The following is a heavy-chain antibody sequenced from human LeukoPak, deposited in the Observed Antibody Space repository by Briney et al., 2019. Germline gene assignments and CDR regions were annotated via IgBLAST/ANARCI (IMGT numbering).Heavy chain of an antibody. CDR2: IYYSGST. CDR1: GGSVTSGTYY. V-gene: IGHV4-61*01. CDR3: TRSTDLEAFDI. J-gene: IGHJ3*02. D-gene: IGHD3/OR15-3a*01. Sequence: SETLSLTCTVSGGSVTSGTYYWSWIRQPPGKGLEWIGYIYYSGSTNYNPSLKSRVTVSVDTSKNQCSLKLSSVTTADTAVYYCTRSTDLEAFDIWGQGTMVTVSS.